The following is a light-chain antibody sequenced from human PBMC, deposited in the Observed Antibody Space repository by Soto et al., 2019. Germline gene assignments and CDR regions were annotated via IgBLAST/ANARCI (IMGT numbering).Light chain of an antibody. J-gene: IGKJ5*01. V-gene: IGKV1D-12*01. CDR1: QGIGTW. Sequence: DVQVTQSPSFVSASVGDRVTITCRASQGIGTWLAWYQQKPGAAPNLLISGASNLESGVPARFSGSGLGTHFTFTIVSLQPEDSATYYCQKTNSFPITFGQGTRLEIK. CDR2: GAS. CDR3: QKTNSFPIT.